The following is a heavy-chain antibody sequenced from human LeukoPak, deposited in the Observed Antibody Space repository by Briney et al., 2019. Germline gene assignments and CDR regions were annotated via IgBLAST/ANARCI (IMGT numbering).Heavy chain of an antibody. D-gene: IGHD4-17*01. CDR3: ARDHGDYVSAVLFDY. CDR2: INTNTGNP. CDR1: GYTFTSYA. Sequence: ASVKVSRKASGYTFTSYAMNWVRQAPGQGLEWMGWINTNTGNPTYAQGFTGRFVFSLDTSVSTAYLQISSLKAEDTAVYYCARDHGDYVSAVLFDYWGQGTLVTVSS. J-gene: IGHJ4*02. V-gene: IGHV7-4-1*02.